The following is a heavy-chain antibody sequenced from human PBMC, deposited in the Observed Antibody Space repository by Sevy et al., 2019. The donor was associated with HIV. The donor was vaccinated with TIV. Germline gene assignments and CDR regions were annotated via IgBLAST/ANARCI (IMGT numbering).Heavy chain of an antibody. V-gene: IGHV3-21*01. CDR2: ISSSSSYI. CDR1: GFTFSSYS. CDR3: AREIPWDYYYGMDV. D-gene: IGHD7-27*01. J-gene: IGHJ6*02. Sequence: GGCLRLSCAASGFTFSSYSMNWVRQAPGKGLEWVSSISSSSSYIYYADSVKGRFTISRDNAKNSLYLQMNSLRAEDTAVYYCAREIPWDYYYGMDVWGQGTTVTVSS.